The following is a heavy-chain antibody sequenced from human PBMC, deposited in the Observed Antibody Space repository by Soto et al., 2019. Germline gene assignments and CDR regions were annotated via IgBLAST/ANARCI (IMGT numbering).Heavy chain of an antibody. V-gene: IGHV4-59*01. Sequence: SETPSLTCTVSGGSISSYYWSWIRQPPGKGLEWIGYIYYSGSTNYNPSLKSRVTISVDTSKNQFSLKLSSVTAADTAVYYCARYNWGAMGAFDIWGQGTMVTVSS. CDR2: IYYSGST. CDR1: GGSISSYY. CDR3: ARYNWGAMGAFDI. D-gene: IGHD1-1*01. J-gene: IGHJ3*02.